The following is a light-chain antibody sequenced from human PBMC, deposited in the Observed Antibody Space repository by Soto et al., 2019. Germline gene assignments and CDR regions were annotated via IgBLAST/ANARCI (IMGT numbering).Light chain of an antibody. V-gene: IGLV1-47*01. J-gene: IGLJ2*01. CDR1: SSNIGSNY. CDR2: RNN. Sequence: QSVLTQPPSSSGTPGQRVTFSCSGSSSNIGSNYVYWYQKLPGTAPKLLIYRNNQRPSGVPDRFSGSKSGTSASLAISGLRSEDEADYYCAAWDDSLVFGGGTKLTVL. CDR3: AAWDDSLV.